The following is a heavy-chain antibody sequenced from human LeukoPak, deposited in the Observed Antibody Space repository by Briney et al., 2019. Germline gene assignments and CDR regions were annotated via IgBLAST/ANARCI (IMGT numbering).Heavy chain of an antibody. D-gene: IGHD2-15*01. Sequence: GGSLRLSCAASGFTFSDYYMSWIRQAPGKGLEWVSYISSSGSTIYYADSVKGRFTISRDNAKNSLYLQMNSPRAEDTAVYYCARGIVVVAANIGFDYWGQGTLVTVSS. V-gene: IGHV3-11*01. CDR2: ISSSGSTI. CDR1: GFTFSDYY. J-gene: IGHJ4*02. CDR3: ARGIVVVAANIGFDY.